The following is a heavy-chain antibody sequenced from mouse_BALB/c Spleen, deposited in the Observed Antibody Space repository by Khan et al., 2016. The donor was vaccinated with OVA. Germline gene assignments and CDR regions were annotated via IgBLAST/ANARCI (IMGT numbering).Heavy chain of an antibody. V-gene: IGHV1S81*02. J-gene: IGHJ3*01. D-gene: IGHD2-2*01. CDR2: IIPNNGGA. Sequence: VQLQQSGAELVKPGASVKLSCKTSGYTFTSYYMYWVKQRPGQGLEWIGEIIPNNGGANFNEKFKSKATLTVDKSSSTAYMQLSSLTSEDSAVYYCTSSGYGSFAYWGQGTLVTVSA. CDR1: GYTFTSYY. CDR3: TSSGYGSFAY.